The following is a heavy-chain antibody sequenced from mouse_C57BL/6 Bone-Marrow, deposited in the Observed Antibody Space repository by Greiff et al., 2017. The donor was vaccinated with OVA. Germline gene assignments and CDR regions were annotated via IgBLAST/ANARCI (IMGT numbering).Heavy chain of an antibody. D-gene: IGHD2-2*01. CDR3: ARTGGYDGGAWFAY. Sequence: DVMLVESGGGLVKPGGSLKLSCAASGFTFSDYGMHWVRQAPEKGLEWVAYISSGSSTIYYADTVKGRFTISRDNAKNTLFLQMTSLRSEDTAMYYCARTGGYDGGAWFAYWGQGTLVTVSA. V-gene: IGHV5-17*01. J-gene: IGHJ3*01. CDR1: GFTFSDYG. CDR2: ISSGSSTI.